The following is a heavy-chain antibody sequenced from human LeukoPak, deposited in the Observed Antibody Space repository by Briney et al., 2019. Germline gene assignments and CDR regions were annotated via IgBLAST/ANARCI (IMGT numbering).Heavy chain of an antibody. J-gene: IGHJ4*02. Sequence: ASVKVSCKASGYTFTGYYMHWVRQAPGQGLEWMGWINPNSGGTNYAQKFQGRVTITRDTSASTAYMELSSLRSEDTAVYYCARPQWLVPGYYFDYWGQGTLVTVSS. D-gene: IGHD6-19*01. CDR3: ARPQWLVPGYYFDY. CDR2: INPNSGGT. CDR1: GYTFTGYY. V-gene: IGHV1-2*02.